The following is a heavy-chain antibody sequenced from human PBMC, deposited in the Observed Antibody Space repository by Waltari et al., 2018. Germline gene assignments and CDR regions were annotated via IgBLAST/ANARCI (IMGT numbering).Heavy chain of an antibody. V-gene: IGHV3-23*01. CDR1: GFTFSSYA. CDR2: ISGSGGST. D-gene: IGHD3-16*01. J-gene: IGHJ4*02. Sequence: EVQLLESGGGLVQPGGSLRLSCAASGFTFSSYAMSWVRQAPGKGLEWVSAISGSGGSTYYADSVKGRFTISRDNSKNTLYLQMNSLRAEDTAVYYCAKGGGPFGGVTPDLVFDYWGQGTLVTVSS. CDR3: AKGGGPFGGVTPDLVFDY.